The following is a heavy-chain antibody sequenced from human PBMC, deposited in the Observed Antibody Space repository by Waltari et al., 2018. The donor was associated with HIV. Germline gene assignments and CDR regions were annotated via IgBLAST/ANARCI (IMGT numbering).Heavy chain of an antibody. Sequence: QVQLVQSGAEVKKPGASVKVSCKASGYTISTYDITWVRQATGQGLGWMGWMNPNSGNTGYAQKFQGRVNMTRNSSIRTAYMELSSLRSDDTAVYYCSRGLHCTATSCLLYHGMDVWGQGTAVSVSS. CDR3: SRGLHCTATSCLLYHGMDV. J-gene: IGHJ6*02. CDR1: GYTISTYD. CDR2: MNPNSGNT. D-gene: IGHD2-2*01. V-gene: IGHV1-8*01.